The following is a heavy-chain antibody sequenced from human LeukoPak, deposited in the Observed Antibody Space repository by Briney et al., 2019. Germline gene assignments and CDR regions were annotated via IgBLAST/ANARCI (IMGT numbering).Heavy chain of an antibody. D-gene: IGHD3-22*01. CDR1: GYTFTGYY. Sequence: ASVKVSCKASGYTFTGYYIHWVRQAPGQGLEWMGWINPNSGGTNYAQNFQGSITMTRDTSISTAYMELSRLRSDDTAVYYCATTRRYYYDSSGPDAFDLWGQGTMVTVSS. V-gene: IGHV1-2*02. J-gene: IGHJ3*01. CDR3: ATTRRYYYDSSGPDAFDL. CDR2: INPNSGGT.